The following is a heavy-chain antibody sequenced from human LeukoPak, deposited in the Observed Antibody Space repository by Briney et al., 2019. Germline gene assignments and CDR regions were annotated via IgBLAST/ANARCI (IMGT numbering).Heavy chain of an antibody. CDR2: IYYSGST. J-gene: IGHJ4*02. CDR1: GGSISSFY. Sequence: SETLSLTCTVSGGSISSFYWSWIRQPPGKGLEWIGYIYYSGSTNYNPSLKSRVTISVDTSKNQFSLKLSSVTAADTAVYYCARTYYYGSGSYYDYWGQGTLVTVSS. D-gene: IGHD3-10*01. CDR3: ARTYYYGSGSYYDY. V-gene: IGHV4-59*01.